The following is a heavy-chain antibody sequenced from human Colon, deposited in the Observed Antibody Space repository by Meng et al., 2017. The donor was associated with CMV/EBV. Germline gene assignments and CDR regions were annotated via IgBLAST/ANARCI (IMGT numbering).Heavy chain of an antibody. CDR2: VFGDHNT. CDR3: ARKASHFYYGMDV. CDR1: GFRVSSDY. V-gene: IGHV3-53*01. J-gene: IGHJ6*02. Sequence: GESLKISCAVSGFRVSSDYMSWVRQAPGQGLEWVATVFGDHNTYYADSVKGRFTISRDDPKNTVSLEMNSLRAEDTAMYYCARKASHFYYGMDVWGQGTTVTVSS.